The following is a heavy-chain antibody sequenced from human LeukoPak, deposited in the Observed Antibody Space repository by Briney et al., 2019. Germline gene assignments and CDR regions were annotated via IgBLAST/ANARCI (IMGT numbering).Heavy chain of an antibody. Sequence: GGSLRLSCTASGFTLDDYGMSWVRHAPEQGLEWVSGINWNGGSTVYANSVQGRFTISRDNANNSLYLQMNSLRAEDTALYYCAKSSMLYYYYYMDVWGKGTTVTVSS. CDR2: INWNGGST. D-gene: IGHD2-8*01. CDR3: AKSSMLYYYYYMDV. V-gene: IGHV3-20*04. J-gene: IGHJ6*03. CDR1: GFTLDDYG.